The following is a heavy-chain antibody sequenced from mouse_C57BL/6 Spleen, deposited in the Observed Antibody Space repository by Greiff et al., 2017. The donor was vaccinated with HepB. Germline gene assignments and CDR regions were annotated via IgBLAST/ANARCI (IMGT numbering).Heavy chain of an antibody. CDR1: GFTFSDYY. Sequence: DVKLVESGGGLVQPGGSLKLSCAASGFTFSDYYMYWVRQTPEKRLEWVAYISNGGGSTYYPDTVKGRFTISRDNAKNTLYLQMSRLKSEDTAMYYCAREAYYSNYVGAMDYWGQGTSVTVSS. J-gene: IGHJ4*01. D-gene: IGHD2-5*01. CDR2: ISNGGGST. V-gene: IGHV5-12*01. CDR3: AREAYYSNYVGAMDY.